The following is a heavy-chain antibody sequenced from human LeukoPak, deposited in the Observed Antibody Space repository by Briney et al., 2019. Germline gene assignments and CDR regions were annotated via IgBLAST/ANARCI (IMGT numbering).Heavy chain of an antibody. CDR2: IKQDGSEK. CDR1: GFTFSSYW. V-gene: IGHV3-7*04. CDR3: ARAIRYPYYFDY. J-gene: IGHJ4*02. D-gene: IGHD1-26*01. Sequence: GGSLRLSCAASGFTFSSYWMSWVRQAPGKGLEWVANIKQDGSEKYYVESVKGRFTISRDNAKNSLYLQMNSLRAEDTAVYYCARAIRYPYYFDYWGQGTLVTSPQ.